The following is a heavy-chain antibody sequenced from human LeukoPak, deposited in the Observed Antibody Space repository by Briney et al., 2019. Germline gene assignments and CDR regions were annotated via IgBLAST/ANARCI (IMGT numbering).Heavy chain of an antibody. Sequence: GGSLRLSCAASGFTFSSYGLHWVRQAPGKGLEWVAFIRYDGSNKYYADSVKGRFTISRDNSKNTLYLQMNSLRAEDTAVYYCAKDILQQLVGPYYMDVWGKGITVTVSS. CDR1: GFTFSSYG. V-gene: IGHV3-30*02. CDR3: AKDILQQLVGPYYMDV. J-gene: IGHJ6*03. CDR2: IRYDGSNK. D-gene: IGHD6-13*01.